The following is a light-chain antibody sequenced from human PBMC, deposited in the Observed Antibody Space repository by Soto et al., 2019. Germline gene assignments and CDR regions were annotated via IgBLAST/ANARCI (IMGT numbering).Light chain of an antibody. CDR2: DNN. J-gene: IGLJ1*01. Sequence: QSVLTQPPSVSAAPGQKVTISCSGSSSNIGNNYVSWYQQLPGTAPKLLIYDNNKRPSGIPARFSGSKSGTSATLGITGLQTGDEADYYCGTWDSSLSVYVFGTGTKLTVL. CDR3: GTWDSSLSVYV. V-gene: IGLV1-51*01. CDR1: SSNIGNNY.